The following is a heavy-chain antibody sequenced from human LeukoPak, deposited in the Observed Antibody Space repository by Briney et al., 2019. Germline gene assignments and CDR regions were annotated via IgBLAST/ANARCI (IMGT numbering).Heavy chain of an antibody. Sequence: ASVKVSCKASGYSFTNNDINWVRQAPGQGLEWMGWMNCYSGSTGYAKKFQGRVTFTRNTSISTSYMELSSLRSDDTAIYYCARDGSVESGHYYFDYWGQGALVTVSS. CDR1: GYSFTNND. V-gene: IGHV1-8*03. CDR3: ARDGSVESGHYYFDY. J-gene: IGHJ4*02. CDR2: MNCYSGST. D-gene: IGHD3-10*01.